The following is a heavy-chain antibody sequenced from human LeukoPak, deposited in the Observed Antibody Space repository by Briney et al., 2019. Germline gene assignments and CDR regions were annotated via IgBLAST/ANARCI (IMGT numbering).Heavy chain of an antibody. J-gene: IGHJ3*02. CDR2: IYYSGST. V-gene: IGHV4-39*07. D-gene: IGHD3-9*01. CDR1: GVSISSNSYY. Sequence: ASETLSLTCTVSGVSISSNSYYWGWIRQPPGKGLEWIGSIYYSGSTYYNPSLKSRVTISVDTSKNQFSLKLSSVTAADTAVYYCARAPGPYDILTGYYWPGGGAFDIWGQGTMVTVSS. CDR3: ARAPGPYDILTGYYWPGGGAFDI.